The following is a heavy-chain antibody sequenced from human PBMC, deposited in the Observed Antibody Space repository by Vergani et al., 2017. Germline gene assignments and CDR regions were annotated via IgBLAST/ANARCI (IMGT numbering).Heavy chain of an antibody. CDR3: ARPGYCGDIGCKDFDS. CDR1: GYSFSSFW. D-gene: IGHD2-21*01. Sequence: EVHLVQSGAEVKKSGDSLTISCKASGYSFSSFWIGWVRQLPGKGLEWMGIIYPGDSETKYGPSFQGHVTFSADKSINTAYLQWRSLKPSDTGMYYCARPGYCGDIGCKDFDSWGQGTLVTVSS. V-gene: IGHV5-51*03. CDR2: IYPGDSET. J-gene: IGHJ4*02.